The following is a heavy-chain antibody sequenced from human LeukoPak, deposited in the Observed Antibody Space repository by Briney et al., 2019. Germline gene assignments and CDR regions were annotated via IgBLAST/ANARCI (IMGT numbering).Heavy chain of an antibody. J-gene: IGHJ4*02. CDR3: ARVSSSWYKVGYFDY. CDR2: IRAYNGNT. D-gene: IGHD6-13*01. Sequence: ASVKVSCKASGYTFTGYYMHWVRQAPGQGLAWMGWIRAYNGNTNYAQKLQGRVTMTTDTSTSTAYMELRSLRSDDTAVYYCARVSSSWYKVGYFDYWGQGTLVTVSS. V-gene: IGHV1-18*04. CDR1: GYTFTGYY.